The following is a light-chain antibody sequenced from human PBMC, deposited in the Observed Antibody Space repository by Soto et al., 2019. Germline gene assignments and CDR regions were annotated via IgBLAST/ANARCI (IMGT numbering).Light chain of an antibody. J-gene: IGKJ1*01. Sequence: DIQMTQSPSSVSAAVGDRVTSTCRARQSISTWLAWYQQKPGKAPKLLIYKASSLESGFPSRFSGSGSGTEFTLTISSLQPDDFATYCCQQYNSYWTFGQGTKVDI. CDR1: QSISTW. V-gene: IGKV1-5*03. CDR2: KAS. CDR3: QQYNSYWT.